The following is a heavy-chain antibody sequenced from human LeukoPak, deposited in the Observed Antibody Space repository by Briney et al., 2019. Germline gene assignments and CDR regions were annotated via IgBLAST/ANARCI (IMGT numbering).Heavy chain of an antibody. CDR2: FDPEDGET. J-gene: IGHJ3*02. Sequence: ASVKVSCKVSGYTLTELSMHWVRRAPGKGLEWMGGFDPEDGETIYAQKFQGRVTMTEDTSTDTAYMELSSLRSEDTAVYYCATGGIKTATDAFDIWGQGTMVTVSS. CDR3: ATGGIKTATDAFDI. CDR1: GYTLTELS. V-gene: IGHV1-24*01. D-gene: IGHD3-16*01.